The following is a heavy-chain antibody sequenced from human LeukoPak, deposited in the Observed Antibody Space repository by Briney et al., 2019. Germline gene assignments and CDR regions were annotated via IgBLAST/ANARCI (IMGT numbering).Heavy chain of an antibody. D-gene: IGHD6-19*01. V-gene: IGHV3-7*01. Sequence: GGSLRLSCAASGFTFSSYWLSWVRQAPGKGLEWVANIKQDGSEKYYVDSVKGRFTISRDNAKNSLYLQMNSLRAEDTAVYYCARDGDSSGWYYYYGMDAWGQGTTVTVSS. CDR3: ARDGDSSGWYYYYGMDA. J-gene: IGHJ6*02. CDR1: GFTFSSYW. CDR2: IKQDGSEK.